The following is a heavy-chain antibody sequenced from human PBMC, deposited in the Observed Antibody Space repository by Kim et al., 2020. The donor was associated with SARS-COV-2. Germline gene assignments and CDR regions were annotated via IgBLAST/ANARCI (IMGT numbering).Heavy chain of an antibody. V-gene: IGHV3-23*01. J-gene: IGHJ4*02. Sequence: GGSLRLSCAASGFVFAGFAMSWVRQAPGKGLEWVAAVTSSGSTTYYAGSVKGRFTVSRDNSRNLVFLQMNGLRAGDTATYYCAKDVWNSLPGRPPRWGQGTAVTVSS. CDR3: AKDVWNSLPGRPPR. CDR2: VTSSGSTT. D-gene: IGHD3-10*01. CDR1: GFVFAGFA.